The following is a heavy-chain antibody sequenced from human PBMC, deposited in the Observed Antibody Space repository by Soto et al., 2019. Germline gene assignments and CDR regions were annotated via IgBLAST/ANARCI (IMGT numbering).Heavy chain of an antibody. CDR3: AKGSVVGADYSYGMDV. CDR1: GFTFSSYG. J-gene: IGHJ6*02. Sequence: EVQLLESGGDLVQPGGSLTLSCAAAGFTFSSYGMSWVRQAPGKGLEWVSAASGSGGSVYYADSVRGRFTISRDNSKNTLYLQVSSLRAEDTAIYYCAKGSVVGADYSYGMDVWGQGTTVTVSS. D-gene: IGHD2-2*01. V-gene: IGHV3-23*01. CDR2: ASGSGGSV.